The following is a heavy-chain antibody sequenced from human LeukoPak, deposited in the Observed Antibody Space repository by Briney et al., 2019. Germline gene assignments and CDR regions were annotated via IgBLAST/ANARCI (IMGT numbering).Heavy chain of an antibody. CDR2: IYSGGTT. J-gene: IGHJ4*02. CDR3: GRDWFKTGDPAS. Sequence: GGSQRLSCEASGLSISNYYMSWVRQAPGKGLECVSVIYSGGTTHYPDSVKGRFTISRDNSKNTLYLQMSNLRVEDTAVYYCGRDWFKTGDPASWGQGTLVIVSS. D-gene: IGHD7-27*01. V-gene: IGHV3-66*01. CDR1: GLSISNYY.